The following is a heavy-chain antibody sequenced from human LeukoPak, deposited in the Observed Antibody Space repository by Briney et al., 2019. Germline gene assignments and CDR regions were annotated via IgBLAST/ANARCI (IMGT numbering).Heavy chain of an antibody. CDR1: GLSFSSFA. CDR3: ARASWVSTTDAVR. Sequence: GGSLRLSCVATGLSFSSFAMSWVRQGPARGLVWVSSIRGNGETFYGDSVKGRFTLYSDSSTNTVYFQLNNLRVEDTAIYYCARASWVSTTDAVRWGQGTLVTVSS. CDR2: IRGNGET. D-gene: IGHD1-14*01. J-gene: IGHJ4*02. V-gene: IGHV3-23*01.